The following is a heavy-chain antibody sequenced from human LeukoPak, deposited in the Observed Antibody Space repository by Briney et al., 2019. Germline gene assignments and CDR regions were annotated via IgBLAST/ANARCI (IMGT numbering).Heavy chain of an antibody. D-gene: IGHD6-13*01. CDR2: INPNSGGT. CDR1: GYTFTGYY. CDR3: AREFRSSGWYDPVY. V-gene: IGHV1-2*02. J-gene: IGHJ4*02. Sequence: EASVKVSCKASGYTFTGYYMHWVRQAPGQGLEWMGWINPNSGGTNYAQKFQGRVTMTRDTSISTAYMELSRLRSDDTAVYYCAREFRSSGWYDPVYWGQGTLVTVSS.